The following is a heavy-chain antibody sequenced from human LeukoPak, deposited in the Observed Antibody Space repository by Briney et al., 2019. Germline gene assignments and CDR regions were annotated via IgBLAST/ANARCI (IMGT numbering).Heavy chain of an antibody. D-gene: IGHD3-22*01. CDR2: ILPILGIP. Sequence: GASVKVSCKASGGTFNSYFITWVRQAPGPGLEWMGRILPILGIPNYAQKFQGRVMITADKSTSTAYMELSSLRSEYTAVYYWARYLYESSGYYHEADYWGQGTLVIVSS. CDR1: GGTFNSYF. J-gene: IGHJ4*02. CDR3: ARYLYESSGYYHEADY. V-gene: IGHV1-69*02.